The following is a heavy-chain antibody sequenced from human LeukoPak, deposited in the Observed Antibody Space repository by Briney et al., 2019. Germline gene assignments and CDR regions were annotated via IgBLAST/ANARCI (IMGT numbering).Heavy chain of an antibody. CDR3: ARDSSSSRKFDY. CDR1: GYTFTNYG. D-gene: IGHD6-6*01. Sequence: ASVKVSCKASGYTFTNYGISWVRQAPGQGLEWMGWISAYNGHTKYAQKVQGRVTMTRDTSTSTAYMELRSLRSDDTAVYYCARDSSSSRKFDYWGQGTLATVSS. J-gene: IGHJ4*02. CDR2: ISAYNGHT. V-gene: IGHV1-18*01.